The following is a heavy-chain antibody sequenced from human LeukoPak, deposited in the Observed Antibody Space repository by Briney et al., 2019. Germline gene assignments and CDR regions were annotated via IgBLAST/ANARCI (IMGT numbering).Heavy chain of an antibody. D-gene: IGHD5-18*01. CDR2: ISGSGGST. CDR1: GFTFSSNA. V-gene: IGHV3-23*01. Sequence: PGGSLRLSCTAPGFTFSSNAMSWGRQAPGKGLEWVSAISGSGGSTYYADSVKGRFTISRDNSKNTLYLQMNSLRAEDTAVYYCAKETAMATGPWGQGTLVTVSS. CDR3: AKETAMATGP. J-gene: IGHJ5*02.